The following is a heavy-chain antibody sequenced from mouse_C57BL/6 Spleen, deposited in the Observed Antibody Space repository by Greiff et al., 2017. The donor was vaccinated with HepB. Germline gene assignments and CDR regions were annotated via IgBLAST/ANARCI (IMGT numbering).Heavy chain of an antibody. J-gene: IGHJ2*01. D-gene: IGHD1-1*01. Sequence: VQLVESGAELVRPGASVTLSCKASGYTFTDYEMHWVKQTPVHGLEWIGAIDPDTGGTAYNQKFKGKAILTADKSSSTAYMQLRSLTSEDSAVYYCARGNTTVAPDIDYWGQGTTLTVSS. CDR1: GYTFTDYE. V-gene: IGHV1-15*01. CDR2: IDPDTGGT. CDR3: ARGNTTVAPDIDY.